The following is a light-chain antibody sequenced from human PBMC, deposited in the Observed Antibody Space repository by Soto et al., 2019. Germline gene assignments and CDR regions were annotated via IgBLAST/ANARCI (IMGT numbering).Light chain of an antibody. J-gene: IGKJ1*01. CDR1: QGISSY. CDR3: QQVDSYPRT. Sequence: DIQMTQSPSTLSGSVGDRVTITCRASQGISSYLGWYQQKPGKAPNLLIYDASTLHSGVPSRFSGGGSGTDFSLTISSLHPEDVATYYCQQVDSYPRTFGQGTKVDIK. V-gene: IGKV1-9*01. CDR2: DAS.